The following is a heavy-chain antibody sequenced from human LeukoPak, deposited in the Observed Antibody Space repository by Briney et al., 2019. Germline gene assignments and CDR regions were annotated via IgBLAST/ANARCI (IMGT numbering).Heavy chain of an antibody. Sequence: SETLSLTCIVSGGSISSYYWSWIRQPAGKGLEWIGRIYTSGNTNYNPTLKSRVTMSVDTSKNQFSLKLSSVTAADTAVYYCARRREIYWFDPWGQGTLVTVSS. J-gene: IGHJ5*02. V-gene: IGHV4-4*07. D-gene: IGHD5-12*01. CDR1: GGSISSYY. CDR2: IYTSGNT. CDR3: ARRREIYWFDP.